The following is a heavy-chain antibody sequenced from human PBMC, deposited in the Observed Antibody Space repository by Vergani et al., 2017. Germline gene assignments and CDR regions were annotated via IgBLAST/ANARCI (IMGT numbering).Heavy chain of an antibody. CDR3: ARDRELLRYYYYYGMDV. J-gene: IGHJ6*02. V-gene: IGHV1-69*08. D-gene: IGHD1-26*01. Sequence: QVQLVQSGAEVKKPGSSVKASCKASGGTFRSYTISWVRQAPGQGLEWMGRIIPILGIANYAQKCQGRVTITADESTRTAYIELSSLRSEDTAVYYCARDRELLRYYYYYGMDVWGQVTTVTVSS. CDR1: GGTFRSYT. CDR2: IIPILGIA.